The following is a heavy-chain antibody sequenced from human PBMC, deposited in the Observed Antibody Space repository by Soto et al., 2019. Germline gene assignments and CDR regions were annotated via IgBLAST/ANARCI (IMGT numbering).Heavy chain of an antibody. CDR1: GFSLSTSGVG. CDR3: AHTVGLVVVTSEDEYFQH. CDR2: IYWDDDK. V-gene: IGHV2-5*02. D-gene: IGHD2-15*01. J-gene: IGHJ1*01. Sequence: QITLKESGPTLVKPTQTLTLTCTFSGFSLSTSGVGVGWIRQPPGKALEWLAGIYWDDDKRYSPSLKNRLTITKDTSKHQVVLTMTNMDPVDTATYYCAHTVGLVVVTSEDEYFQHWGQGTQVTVSS.